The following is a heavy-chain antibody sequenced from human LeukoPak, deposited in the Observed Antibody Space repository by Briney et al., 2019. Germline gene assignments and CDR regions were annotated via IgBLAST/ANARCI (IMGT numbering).Heavy chain of an antibody. CDR3: ARLPMIVAPRFYYYYGMDV. CDR1: GGSISSYY. J-gene: IGHJ6*02. D-gene: IGHD3-22*01. Sequence: SETLSLTCTVSGGSISSYYWSWIRQPPGKGLEWIGYIYYSGSTNYNPSLKSRVTISVDTSKNQFSLKLSSVTAADTAVYYCARLPMIVAPRFYYYYGMDVWGQGTTVTVSS. CDR2: IYYSGST. V-gene: IGHV4-59*08.